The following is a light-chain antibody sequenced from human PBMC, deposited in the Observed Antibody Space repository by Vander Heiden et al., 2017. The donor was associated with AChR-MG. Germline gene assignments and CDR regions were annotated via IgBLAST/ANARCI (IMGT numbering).Light chain of an antibody. CDR2: DAS. J-gene: IGKJ5*01. CDR3: QQRSNRPPIT. V-gene: IGKV3-11*01. CDR1: QRVSSY. Sequence: EIVLTQSPATLSLSPGERATLACSASQRVSSYLAWYQQKPGQAPRHLIYDASNRATGIPARFSGSGSGTDFTLTISSLEPEDFAVYYCQQRSNRPPITFGQGTRLEIK.